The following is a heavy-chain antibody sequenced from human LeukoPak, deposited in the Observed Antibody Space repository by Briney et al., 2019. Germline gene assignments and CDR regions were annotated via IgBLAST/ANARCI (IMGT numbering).Heavy chain of an antibody. V-gene: IGHV1-18*01. CDR1: GYTFTSYG. J-gene: IGHJ4*02. CDR3: ARGPGPYYDFWSGYPY. Sequence: ASVKVSCKASGYTFTSYGISWVRQAPGQGLEWMGWISAYNGNTNYAQKLQGRVTMTTDTSTSTAYMELGSLRSDDTAVYYCARGPGPYYDFWSGYPYWGQGTLVTVSS. D-gene: IGHD3-3*01. CDR2: ISAYNGNT.